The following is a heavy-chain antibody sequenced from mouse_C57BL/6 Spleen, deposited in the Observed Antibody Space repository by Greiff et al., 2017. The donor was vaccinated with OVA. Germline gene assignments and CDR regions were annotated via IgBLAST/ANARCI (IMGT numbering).Heavy chain of an antibody. V-gene: IGHV1-59*01. CDR2: IDPSDSYT. J-gene: IGHJ2*01. CDR1: GYTFTSYW. Sequence: QVQLQQPGAELVRPGTSVKLSCKASGYTFTSYWMHWVKQRPGQGLEWIGVIDPSDSYTNYNQKFKGKATLTVDTSSSTAYMQLSSLTSEDSAVYYGARVDYYGSSYLYYFDYWGQGTTLTVAS. D-gene: IGHD1-1*01. CDR3: ARVDYYGSSYLYYFDY.